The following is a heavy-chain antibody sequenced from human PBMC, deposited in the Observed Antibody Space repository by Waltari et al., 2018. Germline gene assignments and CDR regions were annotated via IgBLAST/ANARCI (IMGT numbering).Heavy chain of an antibody. D-gene: IGHD2-2*02. J-gene: IGHJ4*02. Sequence: QVNLVESGGGVVQPGGSLRLSCATSGFTFSNFGMHWVRQAPGKGLGWVALILFDGSDKCYADSVRGRFTISRDNSARTLYLDMDSLRLDDTAMYYCAKDAFGNTYLDFWGQGTLVTVSS. CDR2: ILFDGSDK. CDR3: AKDAFGNTYLDF. V-gene: IGHV3-30*02. CDR1: GFTFSNFG.